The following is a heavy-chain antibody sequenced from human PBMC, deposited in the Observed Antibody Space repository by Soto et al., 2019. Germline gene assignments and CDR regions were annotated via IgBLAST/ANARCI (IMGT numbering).Heavy chain of an antibody. V-gene: IGHV1-18*01. CDR1: GYTFTSHC. CDR2: ISTYNGKT. CDR3: ARLLTEGATYREDAFDI. Sequence: ASVKVSCKSSGYTFTSHCFAWVRQAPGQGLEWMGWISTYNGKTDYAQKFQGRVTMTADTRTSTGYMELSSLRSDDTAVYYCARLLTEGATYREDAFDIWG. D-gene: IGHD1-26*01. J-gene: IGHJ3*02.